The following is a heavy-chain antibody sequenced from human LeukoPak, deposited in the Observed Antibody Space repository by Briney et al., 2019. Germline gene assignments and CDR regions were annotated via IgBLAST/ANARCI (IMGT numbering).Heavy chain of an antibody. CDR3: AKSGIIQGYYFYYMDV. CDR1: GFTFSSYG. CDR2: ISGSGGST. D-gene: IGHD5-18*01. V-gene: IGHV3-23*01. Sequence: PGGTLRLSCAASGFTFSSYGMSWVRQAPGKGLEWVSAISGSGGSTYYADSVKGRFTISRDNAKNSLYLQMNSLRAEDTALYYCAKSGIIQGYYFYYMDVWGKGTTVTISS. J-gene: IGHJ6*03.